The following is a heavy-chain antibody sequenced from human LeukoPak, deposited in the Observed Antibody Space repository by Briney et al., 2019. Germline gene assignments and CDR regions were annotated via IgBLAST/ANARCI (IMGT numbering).Heavy chain of an antibody. CDR3: ARSLVDFWSGYPYTFDY. Sequence: PSQTLSLTCTVSGRSISSGDYYWNWIRHPPANGLEWLGHIYYCGSTYYNPSLKSRVTISVDTSKIQFSLKLSSVTAADTAVYYCARSLVDFWSGYPYTFDYWGQGTLVTVSS. CDR1: GRSISSGDYY. D-gene: IGHD3-3*01. J-gene: IGHJ4*02. V-gene: IGHV4-30-4*08. CDR2: IYYCGST.